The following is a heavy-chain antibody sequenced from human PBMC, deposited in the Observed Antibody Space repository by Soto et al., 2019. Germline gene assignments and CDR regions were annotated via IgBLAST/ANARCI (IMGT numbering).Heavy chain of an antibody. D-gene: IGHD1-1*01. CDR3: AKDRWSNDAIQTYYYYYGMDV. CDR1: GFTFSSYG. J-gene: IGHJ6*02. V-gene: IGHV3-30*18. CDR2: ISYDGSNK. Sequence: QVQLVESGGGVVQPGRSLRLSCAASGFTFSSYGMHWVRQAPGKGLEWVAVISYDGSNKYYADSVKGRFTISRDNSKNTLYLQMNSLRAEDTAVYYCAKDRWSNDAIQTYYYYYGMDVWGQGTTVTVSS.